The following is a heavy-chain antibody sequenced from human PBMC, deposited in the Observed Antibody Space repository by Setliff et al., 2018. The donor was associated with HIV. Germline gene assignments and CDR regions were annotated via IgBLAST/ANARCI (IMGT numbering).Heavy chain of an antibody. Sequence: ASVKVSCKASGVTFSNYAISWVRQAPGQGLEWMGGIIPIFGTANYAQKFQGRVTITTDESTITAYMELSSLRSEDTAVYYCARVYCSGGSCFTFDYWGQGTLVTVSS. J-gene: IGHJ4*02. CDR2: IIPIFGTA. CDR1: GVTFSNYA. CDR3: ARVYCSGGSCFTFDY. D-gene: IGHD2-15*01. V-gene: IGHV1-69*05.